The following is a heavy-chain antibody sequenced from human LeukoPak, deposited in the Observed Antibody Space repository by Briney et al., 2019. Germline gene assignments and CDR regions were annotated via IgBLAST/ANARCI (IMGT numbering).Heavy chain of an antibody. D-gene: IGHD3-10*01. V-gene: IGHV1-46*01. Sequence: GASVKVSCKASGYTFTSYYMHWVRQPPAQGLEWMRIINPSGGRTRYAQKPQGRDPMTRDTSTSTVYMELRSLRSEDTAVYYCARVGNYYGSGMYTTKECCTTGWGKATTVTVSS. CDR2: INPSGGRT. J-gene: IGHJ6*04. CDR1: GYTFTSYY. CDR3: ARVGNYYGSGMYTTKECCTTG.